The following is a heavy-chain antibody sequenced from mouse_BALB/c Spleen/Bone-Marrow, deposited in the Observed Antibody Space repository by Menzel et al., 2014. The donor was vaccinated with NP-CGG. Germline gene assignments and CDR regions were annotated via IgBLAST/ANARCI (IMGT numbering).Heavy chain of an antibody. D-gene: IGHD1-1*01. CDR3: ARYYNYYFDV. Sequence: QLKQSGAEVVKPGASVRLSCKTSGYTFTNYWMHWVKQRPGQGLEWIGDINPSNGRATHSEKFKSKATLTVDTSSSTAYMQLSSLTSEDSAVYYCARYYNYYFDVWGAGTTVTVSS. CDR1: GYTFTNYW. J-gene: IGHJ1*01. CDR2: INPSNGRA. V-gene: IGHV1S81*02.